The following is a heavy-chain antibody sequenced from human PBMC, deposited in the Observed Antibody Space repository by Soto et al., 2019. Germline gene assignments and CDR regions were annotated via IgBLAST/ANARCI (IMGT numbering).Heavy chain of an antibody. V-gene: IGHV4-59*01. CDR3: ARENYYVY. CDR1: GGSTSNYY. Sequence: QVQLQESGPGLVKPSETLSLTCTVSGGSTSNYYWGWIRQPPGKGLEWIGYIHYSGSANNNPSLRGRVTISLDTSKNQFSLRLTSVTAADTAVYYCARENYYVYWGQGTLVIVSS. J-gene: IGHJ4*02. CDR2: IHYSGSA.